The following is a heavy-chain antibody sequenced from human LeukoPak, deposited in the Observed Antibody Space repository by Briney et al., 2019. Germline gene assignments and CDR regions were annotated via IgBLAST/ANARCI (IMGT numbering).Heavy chain of an antibody. CDR3: AKSGYSYGYGLSGY. D-gene: IGHD5-18*01. Sequence: GGSLRLSCAASGFTLSSYNMNWVRQAPGKGLEWVSSISSSSSYIYYADSVKGRFTISRDNARNSLYLQMNSLRAEDTAVYYCAKSGYSYGYGLSGYWGQGTLVTVSS. CDR1: GFTLSSYN. CDR2: ISSSSSYI. J-gene: IGHJ4*02. V-gene: IGHV3-21*01.